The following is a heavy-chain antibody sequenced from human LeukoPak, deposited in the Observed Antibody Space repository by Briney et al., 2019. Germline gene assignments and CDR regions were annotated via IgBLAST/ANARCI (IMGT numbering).Heavy chain of an antibody. CDR1: GFTFSNYA. D-gene: IGHD3-16*01. CDR2: ISNDGSKN. V-gene: IGHV3-30*04. CDR3: ARVFGLYYYYMDV. J-gene: IGHJ6*03. Sequence: GGSLRLSCAASGFTFSNYAMNWVRQAPGKGLEWVALISNDGSKNFYADSVKGRFTISRDNSKNTLYLQMNSLRAEDTAVYYCARVFGLYYYYMDVWGKGTTVTVSS.